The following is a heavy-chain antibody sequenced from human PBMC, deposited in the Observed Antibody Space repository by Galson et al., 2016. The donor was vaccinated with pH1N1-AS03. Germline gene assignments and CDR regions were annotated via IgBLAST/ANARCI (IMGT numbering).Heavy chain of an antibody. CDR3: ARDHLGAGPAFDY. J-gene: IGHJ4*02. CDR2: TYYRSKWYN. D-gene: IGHD1-26*01. Sequence: CAISGDSVFSNTAAWNWIRQSPSRGLEWLGRTYYRSKWYNDYAVFVAGRITINPDTSKNQFSLQLNSVTPEDTAVYYCARDHLGAGPAFDYWGQGTLVTGSS. CDR1: GDSVFSNTAA. V-gene: IGHV6-1*01.